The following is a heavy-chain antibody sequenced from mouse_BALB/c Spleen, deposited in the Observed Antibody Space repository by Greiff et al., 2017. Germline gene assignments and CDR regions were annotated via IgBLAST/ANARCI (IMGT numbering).Heavy chain of an antibody. CDR3: ARPHRYNYAMDY. V-gene: IGHV3-2*02. CDR2: ISYSGST. D-gene: IGHD2-14*01. CDR1: GYSITSDYA. Sequence: EVQLQQSGPGLVKPSQSLSLTCTVTGYSITSDYAWNWIRQFPGNKLEWMGYISYSGSTSYNPSLKSRISITRDTSKNQFFLQLNSVTTEDTATYYCARPHRYNYAMDYWGQGTSVTVSS. J-gene: IGHJ4*01.